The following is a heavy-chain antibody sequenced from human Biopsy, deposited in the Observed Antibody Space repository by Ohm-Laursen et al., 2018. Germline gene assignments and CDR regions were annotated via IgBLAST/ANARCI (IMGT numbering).Heavy chain of an antibody. D-gene: IGHD3-22*01. V-gene: IGHV4-59*01. CDR3: ARDRGYYSDRTVPGYFDL. J-gene: IGHJ2*01. CDR1: GDSISSYY. Sequence: SETLSLTCIVSGDSISSYYWSWIRQPPGKGLQWIGYVYYTGSTDYNPSLQSRVTTSVDTSKNHFSLRLRSVTPADTAIYYCARDRGYYSDRTVPGYFDLWGRGTLVTVSS. CDR2: VYYTGST.